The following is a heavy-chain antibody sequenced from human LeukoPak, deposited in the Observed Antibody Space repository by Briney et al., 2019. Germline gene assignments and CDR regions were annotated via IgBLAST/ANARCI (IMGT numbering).Heavy chain of an antibody. CDR2: ISSSSSTI. CDR3: AREGGGYNFDY. CDR1: GFTFSSYS. J-gene: IGHJ4*02. V-gene: IGHV3-48*01. Sequence: GGSLRLSCAASGFTFSSYSINWVRQAPGKGLEWVSYISSSSSTIYYADSVKGRFTISRDNAKNSLYLQMNSLRAEDTAVYYCAREGGGYNFDYWGQGTLATVSS. D-gene: IGHD3-22*01.